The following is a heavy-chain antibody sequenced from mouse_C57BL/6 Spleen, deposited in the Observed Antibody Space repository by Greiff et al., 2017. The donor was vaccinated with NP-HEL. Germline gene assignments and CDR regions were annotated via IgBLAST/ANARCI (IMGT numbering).Heavy chain of an antibody. D-gene: IGHD2-4*01. V-gene: IGHV1-50*01. CDR3: ARCYDNENYYAMDY. Sequence: QVQLQQSGAELVKPGASVKLSCKASGYTFTSYWMQWVKQRPGQGLEWIGEIDPSDSYTNYNQKFKGKATLTVDTSSSTAYMQLSSLTSEDSAVYYCARCYDNENYYAMDYWGQGTSVTVSS. CDR2: IDPSDSYT. J-gene: IGHJ4*01. CDR1: GYTFTSYW.